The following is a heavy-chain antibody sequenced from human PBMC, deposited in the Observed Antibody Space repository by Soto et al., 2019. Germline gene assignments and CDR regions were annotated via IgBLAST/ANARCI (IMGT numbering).Heavy chain of an antibody. CDR3: ARDVFDTYGMDV. D-gene: IGHD3-16*01. Sequence: EVQLVESGGGLVQPGGSLRLSCAASGFTFSSYAMHWVRQAPGKGLEYVSAISSNGGSTYYANSVKGRFTISRDNSKNTLYLQMGSLRAEDMAVYYCARDVFDTYGMDVWGQWTTVTVSS. V-gene: IGHV3-64*01. CDR1: GFTFSSYA. CDR2: ISSNGGST. J-gene: IGHJ6*02.